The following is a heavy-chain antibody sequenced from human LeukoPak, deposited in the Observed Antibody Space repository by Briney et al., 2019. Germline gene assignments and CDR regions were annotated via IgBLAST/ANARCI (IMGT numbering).Heavy chain of an antibody. Sequence: SETLSLTCTVSGDSFSSHYWSWIRQPPGKGREGIAYVYYTGTSNYNPSLKSRVTISIDTSKNQFSPKLISVTAADTAVYYCARYSNHVDYFDSWGQGTLVTVSS. J-gene: IGHJ4*02. CDR1: GDSFSSHY. CDR3: ARYSNHVDYFDS. CDR2: VYYTGTS. V-gene: IGHV4-59*11. D-gene: IGHD4-11*01.